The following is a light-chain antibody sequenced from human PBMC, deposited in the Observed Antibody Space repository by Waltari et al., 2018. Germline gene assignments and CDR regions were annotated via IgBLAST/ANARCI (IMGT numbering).Light chain of an antibody. CDR2: DVN. J-gene: IGLJ3*02. CDR3: SSFTSSSTWV. V-gene: IGLV2-14*03. CDR1: SSDVGGYNY. Sequence: QSALTQPASVSGSPGQSITISCTGTSSDVGGYNYVSGYQQHPGKAPKLMIYDVNNRPSGVSKRFSGSKSGNTASLTISGLQAEDEADYYCSSFTSSSTWVFGGGTKLTVL.